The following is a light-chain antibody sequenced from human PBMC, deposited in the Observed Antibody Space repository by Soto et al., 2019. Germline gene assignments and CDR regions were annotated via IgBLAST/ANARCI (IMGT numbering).Light chain of an antibody. CDR1: QSLNTR. V-gene: IGKV1-5*01. J-gene: IGKJ1*01. Sequence: DIQLTQSPSTLSASVGDRVTLTCRASQSLNTRLAWYQQRPGNAPTLLIYDASTLESGVPSRFSGGGSGTEFTLTINNLQPDDLATYICQQYKSYSTFGRGTKVDIK. CDR2: DAS. CDR3: QQYKSYST.